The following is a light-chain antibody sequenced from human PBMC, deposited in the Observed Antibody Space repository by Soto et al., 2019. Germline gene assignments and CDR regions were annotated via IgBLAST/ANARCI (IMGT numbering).Light chain of an antibody. V-gene: IGKV1-8*01. J-gene: IGKJ1*01. CDR2: AAS. CDR3: QKYYSYPLT. Sequence: AIRMTQSPSSLAASTGDRVTITCRASQGISSYLAWYQQKPGKAPKLLIYAASTLQSGVPSRFSGSGSGTDFTLTISCLQSEDFATYYCQKYYSYPLTFGQGNKVDIK. CDR1: QGISSY.